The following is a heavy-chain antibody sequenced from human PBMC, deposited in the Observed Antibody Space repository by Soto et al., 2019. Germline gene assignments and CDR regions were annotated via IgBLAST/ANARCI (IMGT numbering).Heavy chain of an antibody. D-gene: IGHD3-3*01. CDR2: ISSSGGST. CDR1: GFTFSSYA. CDR3: AGGVRYYYYGMDV. V-gene: IGHV3-23*01. J-gene: IGHJ6*02. Sequence: EVQLLESGGGLVQPGGSLRLSCAASGFTFSSYAMSWVRQAPGKGLEWVSAISSSGGSTYYADSVKGRFTISRDNSKNTLYLQMNSLRAEDTAVYYCAGGVRYYYYGMDVWGQGTTVTVSS.